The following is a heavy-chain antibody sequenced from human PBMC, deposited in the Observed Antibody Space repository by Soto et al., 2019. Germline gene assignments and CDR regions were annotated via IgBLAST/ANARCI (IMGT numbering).Heavy chain of an antibody. V-gene: IGHV4-4*02. J-gene: IGHJ4*02. Sequence: PSETLSLTCAVSGDSISSSNWWSWVRQPPGKGLEWIGEIHHDGNSNYNPSLKSRVTISVDKSNNQFSLKLSSVTAADTAVYYCARDAPERGYGGYDCWGQGTLVTVSS. CDR3: ARDAPERGYGGYDC. D-gene: IGHD4-17*01. CDR1: GDSISSSNW. CDR2: IHHDGNS.